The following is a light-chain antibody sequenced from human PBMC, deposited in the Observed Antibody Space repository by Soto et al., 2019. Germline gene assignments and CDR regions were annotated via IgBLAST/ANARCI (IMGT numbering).Light chain of an antibody. V-gene: IGKV3-15*01. CDR2: SAS. J-gene: IGKJ1*01. Sequence: EIVMTQSPATLSVSPGERATLSCRASQSVSSDLAWYHQNPGQAPRLLIYSASTRATGIPARFSGSGSGTEFTLTINSLQSEDFAVYYCQQYNNWPWTFGQGTKVDI. CDR3: QQYNNWPWT. CDR1: QSVSSD.